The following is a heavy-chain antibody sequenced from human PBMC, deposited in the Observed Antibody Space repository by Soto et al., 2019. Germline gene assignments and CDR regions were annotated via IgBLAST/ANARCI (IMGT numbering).Heavy chain of an antibody. D-gene: IGHD5-12*01. J-gene: IGHJ6*03. CDR3: ARRYSGYDRLSYPAGEYYYSMDA. CDR2: IIPILGIA. CDR1: GGTFSSYT. V-gene: IGHV1-69*02. Sequence: QVRLVQSGAEVKKPGSSVKVSCKASGGTFSSYTISWVRQAPGQGLEWMGRIIPILGIANYAQKFQGRVTMTADKSTSTACMDLSSMIPADKAVYYCARRYSGYDRLSYPAGEYYYSMDAWGKGTTVTVSS.